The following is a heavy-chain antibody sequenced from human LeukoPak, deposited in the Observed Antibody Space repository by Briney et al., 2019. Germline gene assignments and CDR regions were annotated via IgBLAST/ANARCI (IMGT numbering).Heavy chain of an antibody. CDR1: GFTFSSYA. Sequence: GGSLRLSCAASGFTFSSYALSWVRQAPGKGLEWVSTINGNGGTTYYADSVKGRFTISRDNSKHALYLQMNNLRAEDTAVYYCASLVPAAIRVWCDPWGQGTLVTVSS. J-gene: IGHJ5*02. CDR2: INGNGGTT. CDR3: ASLVPAAIRVWCDP. D-gene: IGHD2-2*01. V-gene: IGHV3-23*01.